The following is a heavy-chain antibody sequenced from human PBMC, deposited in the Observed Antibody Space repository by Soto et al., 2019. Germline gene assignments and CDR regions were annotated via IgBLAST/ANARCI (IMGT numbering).Heavy chain of an antibody. Sequence: QVQLVESGGGVVQPGRSLRLSCAASGFTFSSYGMHWVRQAPGKGLEWVAVIWYDGSNKYYADSVKGRFTISRDNSKNTLYLQMNSLRAEDTAVYYCAREGGYYGLGSYYGDVWGQGTTVTVSS. J-gene: IGHJ6*02. CDR1: GFTFSSYG. V-gene: IGHV3-33*01. CDR2: IWYDGSNK. D-gene: IGHD3-10*01. CDR3: AREGGYYGLGSYYGDV.